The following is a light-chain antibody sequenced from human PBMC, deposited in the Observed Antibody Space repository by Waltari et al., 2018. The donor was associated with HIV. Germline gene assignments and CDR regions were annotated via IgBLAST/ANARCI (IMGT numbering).Light chain of an antibody. CDR1: KLGDKY. CDR2: QDS. J-gene: IGLJ1*01. Sequence: SYELTQPPSVSMSPGQTASITCSGDKLGDKYACWYQQKPGQSPVLVIYQDSKRPSGIPERFSGSNSGNTATLTISGTQAMDEADYYCQAWDSSTGLYVFGTGTKVTVL. V-gene: IGLV3-1*01. CDR3: QAWDSSTGLYV.